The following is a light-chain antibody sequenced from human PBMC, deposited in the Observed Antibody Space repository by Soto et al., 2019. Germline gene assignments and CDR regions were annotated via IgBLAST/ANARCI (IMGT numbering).Light chain of an antibody. CDR2: DVS. J-gene: IGLJ3*02. V-gene: IGLV2-11*01. Sequence: QSVLTQPRSVSGSPGQSVTISCTGTSSDVGGYNYVSWHQQHPGKAPKLMIHDVSKRPSGLPDRFSGSKSGNTASLTISGLQAEDEADYYCCSYAGSYTWVFGGGTKLTVL. CDR3: CSYAGSYTWV. CDR1: SSDVGGYNY.